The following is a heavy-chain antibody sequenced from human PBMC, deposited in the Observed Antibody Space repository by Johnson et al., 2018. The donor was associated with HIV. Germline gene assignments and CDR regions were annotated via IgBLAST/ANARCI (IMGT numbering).Heavy chain of an antibody. D-gene: IGHD3-16*01. Sequence: QMLLVESGGGLVKPGGSLRLSCAASGFNLSDYYMRWIRQTPGKGLEWVSDSSRSGSTIYYADSVKGRFTISRDNAKNSLFLQMSSLRAEDTALYYCARVGPRSKGGPVDAFDILGQGTMVTVSS. CDR1: GFNLSDYY. J-gene: IGHJ3*02. CDR3: ARVGPRSKGGPVDAFDI. CDR2: SSRSGSTI. V-gene: IGHV3-11*04.